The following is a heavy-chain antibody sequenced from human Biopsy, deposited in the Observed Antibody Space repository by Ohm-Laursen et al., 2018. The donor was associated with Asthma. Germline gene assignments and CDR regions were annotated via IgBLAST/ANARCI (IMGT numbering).Heavy chain of an antibody. D-gene: IGHD6-13*01. CDR3: VRGSSSWHHGPFHYYYGLDV. CDR2: IYYSGTT. J-gene: IGHJ6*02. CDR1: SGSGGYMRSGNYY. V-gene: IGHV4-39*01. Sequence: GTLPLTCSLSSGSGGYMRSGNYYWGWIRQPPGKGLEWIGSIYYSGTTYYNPSLESRVTVPADTSKNHFSLKLTSVTAADTAVYYCVRGSSSWHHGPFHYYYGLDVWGQGTTATVSS.